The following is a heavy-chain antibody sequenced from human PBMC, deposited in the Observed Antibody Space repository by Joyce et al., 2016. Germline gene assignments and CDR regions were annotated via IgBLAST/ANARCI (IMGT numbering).Heavy chain of an antibody. CDR2: VNTSGAT. J-gene: IGHJ4*02. D-gene: IGHD6-19*01. Sequence: QVQLQQWGAGLLKPSETLSLTCGVNGGPFRGFLWTWVRQPPGEGLQLIGDVNTSGATNYTPSIKSRVTISVDTSKNQFSLTLTSITAADTAMYYCARSEWLAPLMYWGRGSLVAVSS. CDR1: GGPFRGFL. CDR3: ARSEWLAPLMY. V-gene: IGHV4-34*02.